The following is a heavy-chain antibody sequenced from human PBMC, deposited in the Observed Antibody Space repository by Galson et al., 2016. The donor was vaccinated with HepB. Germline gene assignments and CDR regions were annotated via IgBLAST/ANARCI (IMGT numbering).Heavy chain of an antibody. Sequence: SVKVSCKASGYSFSNYYMHWLRQAPGQGLEWMGIISPSGDDTRYAQKFQGRLTMTRDTSTSTVYMELSSLRSDDTAVYYCARDAPSGYKSSWLQDYWGQGTLVTVSS. J-gene: IGHJ4*02. CDR2: ISPSGDDT. D-gene: IGHD6-13*01. CDR3: ARDAPSGYKSSWLQDY. CDR1: GYSFSNYY. V-gene: IGHV1-46*01.